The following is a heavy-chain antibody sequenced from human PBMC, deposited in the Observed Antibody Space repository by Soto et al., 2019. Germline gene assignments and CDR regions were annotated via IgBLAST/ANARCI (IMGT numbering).Heavy chain of an antibody. CDR1: GFTFGNYA. Sequence: EVQLLESGGGLVQPGGSLSLSCAASGFTFGNYAMIWVRQAPGKGLEWVSPISGGGDGTYYADSVRGRFTISRENSRNTVYLQMNSLRAEDTAVYYCAKKGLGSLATYCSTGDCHYAFDIWGQGTMVTVSS. V-gene: IGHV3-23*01. CDR2: ISGGGDGT. CDR3: AKKGLGSLATYCSTGDCHYAFDI. J-gene: IGHJ3*02. D-gene: IGHD2-15*01.